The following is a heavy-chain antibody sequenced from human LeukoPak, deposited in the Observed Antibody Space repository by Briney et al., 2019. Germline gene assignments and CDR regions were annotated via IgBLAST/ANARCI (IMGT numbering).Heavy chain of an antibody. V-gene: IGHV3-53*01. J-gene: IGHJ4*02. CDR2: FYSGSST. CDR1: GITVSCHY. Sequence: PGGSLRLSCAASGITVSCHYMSRVPQASGQGLEWVSAFYSGSSTYYADSVKGRFTISRDNSKNTLCLQMNSLRAEDTAVYYCARERDYYFDYWGQGTLVTVSS. CDR3: ARERDYYFDY.